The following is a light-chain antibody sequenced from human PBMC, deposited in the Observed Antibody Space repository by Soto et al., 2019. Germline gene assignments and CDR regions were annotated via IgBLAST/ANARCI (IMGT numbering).Light chain of an antibody. J-gene: IGKJ1*01. CDR3: QESYSTS. CDR2: DAS. Sequence: DIQMTQSPSTLSASVGDRVTIICRASQSISSWLAWYQQKPGKAPKVLIYDASSLESGVPSRFSGSGSGTEFSLTISSLQSEDIATYYCQESYSTSFGQGTKVDIK. CDR1: QSISSW. V-gene: IGKV1-5*02.